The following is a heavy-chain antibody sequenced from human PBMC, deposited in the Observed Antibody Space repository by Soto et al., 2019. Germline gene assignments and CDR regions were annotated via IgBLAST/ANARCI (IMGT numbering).Heavy chain of an antibody. CDR1: GFSFSSYE. J-gene: IGHJ4*02. CDR2: ISDGGDTT. D-gene: IGHD3-22*01. Sequence: GGSLRLSCAASGFSFSSYEMNWVRQAPGKGLDWVSAISDGGDTTYYADSVKGRFTISRDNSKNALYLQMDSLRAEDAAGYYCAKNRGIIMIVESWGQGTLVTVS. V-gene: IGHV3-23*01. CDR3: AKNRGIIMIVES.